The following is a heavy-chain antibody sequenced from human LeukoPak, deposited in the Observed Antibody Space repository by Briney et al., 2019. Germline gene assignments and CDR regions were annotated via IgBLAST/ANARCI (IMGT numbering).Heavy chain of an antibody. CDR2: ISAYNGNT. CDR3: ARDGKLRYFDWSQSHYYYGMDA. Sequence: ASVKLSCKASGYTFTSYGISWVRQAPGQGLEWMGWISAYNGNTNYAQKLQGRVTMTTDTSTSTAYMELRSLRSDDTAVYYCARDGKLRYFDWSQSHYYYGMDAWGKGTTVTVSS. D-gene: IGHD3-9*01. CDR1: GYTFTSYG. V-gene: IGHV1-18*04. J-gene: IGHJ6*04.